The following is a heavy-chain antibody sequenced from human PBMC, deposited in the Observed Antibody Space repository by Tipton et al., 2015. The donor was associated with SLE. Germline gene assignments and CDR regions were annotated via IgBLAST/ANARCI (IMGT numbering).Heavy chain of an antibody. CDR3: ARDRRADV. V-gene: IGHV4-59*01. CDR2: IYYSGST. J-gene: IGHJ6*02. CDR1: GGSISSYY. Sequence: TLSLTCTVSGGSISSYYWSWIRQPPGKGLEWIGYIYYSGSTNYNPSLKSRVTISVDTSKNQFSLKLSSVTVADTAVYYCARDRRADVWGQGTTVTVSS.